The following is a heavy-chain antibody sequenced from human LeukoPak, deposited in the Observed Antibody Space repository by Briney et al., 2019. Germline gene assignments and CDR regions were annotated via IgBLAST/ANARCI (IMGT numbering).Heavy chain of an antibody. D-gene: IGHD3-10*01. CDR3: ARFNYYGSGSFFGY. V-gene: IGHV4-4*02. Sequence: SETLSLTCAVSGDSITNPKWWSWVRQPPGKGLEWIGEIYHSGSTNYNPSLKSRVTISVDKSKNQFSLKLSSVTAADTAVYYCARFNYYGSGSFFGYWGQGTLVTVSS. CDR1: GDSITNPKW. J-gene: IGHJ4*02. CDR2: IYHSGST.